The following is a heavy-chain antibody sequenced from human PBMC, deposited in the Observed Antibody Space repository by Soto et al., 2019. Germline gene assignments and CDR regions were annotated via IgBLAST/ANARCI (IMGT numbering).Heavy chain of an antibody. CDR2: IIPIFGTA. V-gene: IGHV1-69*01. CDR3: ARGTYYGSGSYYLGIDY. J-gene: IGHJ4*02. D-gene: IGHD3-10*01. CDR1: GGTFSSYA. Sequence: QVQLVQSGAEVKKPGSSVKVSCKASGGTFSSYAISWVRQAPGQGLEWMGGIIPIFGTANYAQKFQGRVTITADESTSTAYMELSSLRSEDTAVYYCARGTYYGSGSYYLGIDYWGQGTLVTVSS.